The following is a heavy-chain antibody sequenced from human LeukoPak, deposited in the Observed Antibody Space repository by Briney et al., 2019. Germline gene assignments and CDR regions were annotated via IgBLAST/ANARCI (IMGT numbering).Heavy chain of an antibody. D-gene: IGHD5-12*01. V-gene: IGHV4-39*01. J-gene: IGHJ4*02. CDR1: GGSISSSSYY. CDR2: IFYSGTT. CDR3: ARRDIVATIST. Sequence: PSETLSLTCTVSGGSISSSSYYWAWIRQPPGKGLEWIGSIFYSGTTFYNPSLKSRLSISVDTSKNQFSLRLSSVTAADTAVYYCARRDIVATISTWGQGTLVPSPQ.